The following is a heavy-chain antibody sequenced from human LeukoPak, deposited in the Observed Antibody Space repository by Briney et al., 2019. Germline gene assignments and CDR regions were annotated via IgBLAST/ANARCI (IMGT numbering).Heavy chain of an antibody. Sequence: GGSLSLSCAASGFTFDDYAMHWVRQAPGKGLEWVSGISWNSGSIGYADSVKGRFTISRDNAKNSLYLQMNSLRAEDTALYYCAKDPYDILTGVDYWGQGTLVTVSS. CDR2: ISWNSGSI. D-gene: IGHD3-9*01. J-gene: IGHJ4*02. CDR1: GFTFDDYA. CDR3: AKDPYDILTGVDY. V-gene: IGHV3-9*01.